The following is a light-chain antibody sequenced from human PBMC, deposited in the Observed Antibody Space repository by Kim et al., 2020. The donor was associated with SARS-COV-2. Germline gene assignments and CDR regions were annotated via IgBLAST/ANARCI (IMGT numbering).Light chain of an antibody. J-gene: IGKJ2*01. CDR2: GAS. Sequence: EIVLTQSPGTLSLSPGERGTLSCRASQSVSRSYLAWYQQKPGQAPRLLIYGASSRATGIPDRFSGGGSGTDFTLTISRLEPEDFAVYYCQQYGSSPYTFGQGTKLEI. CDR3: QQYGSSPYT. V-gene: IGKV3-20*01. CDR1: QSVSRSY.